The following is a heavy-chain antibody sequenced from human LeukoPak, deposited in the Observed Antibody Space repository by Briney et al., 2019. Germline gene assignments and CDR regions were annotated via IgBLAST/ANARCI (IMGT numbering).Heavy chain of an antibody. CDR2: ISSSSNYI. V-gene: IGHV3-21*01. D-gene: IGHD6-19*01. CDR1: GFTFSSYS. Sequence: GGSLRLSCAASGFTFSSYSMNWVRQAPGKGLEWVSSISSSSNYIYYADSVKGRFTISRDNAENSLYLQMNSLRAEDTAVYYCARDPSSGWYLKGWFDPWGQGTLVTVSS. CDR3: ARDPSSGWYLKGWFDP. J-gene: IGHJ5*02.